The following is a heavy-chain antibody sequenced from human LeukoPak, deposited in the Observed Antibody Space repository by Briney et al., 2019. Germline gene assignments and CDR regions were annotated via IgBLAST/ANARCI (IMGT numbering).Heavy chain of an antibody. CDR2: VNSDGSTT. CDR1: GFTFSSYW. Sequence: GGSLRLSCAASGFTFSSYWMHWVRQAPGEGLVWVSRVNSDGSTTSYADSVKGRFTISRDNAKNTLYLQMNSLRAEDTAVYYCHTYYYDSSGYRDAFDIWGQGTMVTVSS. J-gene: IGHJ3*02. V-gene: IGHV3-74*01. D-gene: IGHD3-22*01. CDR3: HTYYYDSSGYRDAFDI.